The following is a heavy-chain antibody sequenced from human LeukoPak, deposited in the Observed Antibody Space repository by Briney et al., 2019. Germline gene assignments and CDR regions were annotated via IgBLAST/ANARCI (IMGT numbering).Heavy chain of an antibody. Sequence: ASVKVSYKASGGTFSSYAISWVRQAPGQGLEWMGRIIPILGIANYAQKFQGRVTITADKSTSTAYMELSSLRSEDTAVYYCARDPLRYFDWLPRAYYYYYGMDVWGQGTTVTVSS. J-gene: IGHJ6*02. CDR1: GGTFSSYA. D-gene: IGHD3-9*01. CDR2: IIPILGIA. V-gene: IGHV1-69*04. CDR3: ARDPLRYFDWLPRAYYYYYGMDV.